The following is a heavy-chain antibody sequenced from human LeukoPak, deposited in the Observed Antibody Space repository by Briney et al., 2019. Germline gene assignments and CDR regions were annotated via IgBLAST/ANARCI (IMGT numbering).Heavy chain of an antibody. V-gene: IGHV1-69*01. Sequence: SVKVFCKASGGTFSSYAISWVRQAPGQGLEWMGGIIPIFGTANYAQKFQGRVTITADESTSTAYMELSSLRSEDTAVYYCTIAARPPYYYYMDVWGKGTTVTVSS. J-gene: IGHJ6*03. D-gene: IGHD6-6*01. CDR1: GGTFSSYA. CDR2: IIPIFGTA. CDR3: TIAARPPYYYYMDV.